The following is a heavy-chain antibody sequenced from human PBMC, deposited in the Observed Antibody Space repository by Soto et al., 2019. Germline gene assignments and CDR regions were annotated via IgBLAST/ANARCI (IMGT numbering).Heavy chain of an antibody. CDR3: ARDGARYCSGGSCYFSDHFPYYGMDV. J-gene: IGHJ6*02. CDR2: IIPIFGTA. V-gene: IGHV1-69*06. D-gene: IGHD2-15*01. Sequence: GASVKVSCKASGGTFSSYAISWVRQAPGQGLEWMGGIIPIFGTANYAQKFQGRVTITADKYTSTAYMELSSLRSEEMAVYYCARDGARYCSGGSCYFSDHFPYYGMDVWGQGTTVTVSS. CDR1: GGTFSSYA.